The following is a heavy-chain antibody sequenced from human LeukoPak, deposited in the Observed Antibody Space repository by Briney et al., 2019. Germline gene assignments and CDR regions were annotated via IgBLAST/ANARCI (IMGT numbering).Heavy chain of an antibody. J-gene: IGHJ4*02. D-gene: IGHD6-13*01. CDR2: ISAYNGNT. CDR1: GYTFTSYG. Sequence: GASVKVSCKASGYTFTSYGISWVRQAPGQGLEWMGWISAYNGNTNYAQKLQGRVTMTTDTSTSTAYMELRSLRSDDTAVYYCAIPRRSSWYPPFYYFDYWGQGTLVTVSS. V-gene: IGHV1-18*01. CDR3: AIPRRSSWYPPFYYFDY.